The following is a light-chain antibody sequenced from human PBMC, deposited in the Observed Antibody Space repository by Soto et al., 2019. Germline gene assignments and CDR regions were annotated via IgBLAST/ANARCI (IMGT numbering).Light chain of an antibody. Sequence: EIVLTQSPGTLSLSPGETATLSCRASQTIGRNYLAWYQQKPGQAPRLLIFGTSTRATGIPDRFSGSGSGTDFTLSISSLQPDDFATYYCQQYNSYPWTFGQGTKVEIK. CDR2: GTS. V-gene: IGKV3-20*01. CDR3: QQYNSYPWT. CDR1: QTIGRNY. J-gene: IGKJ1*01.